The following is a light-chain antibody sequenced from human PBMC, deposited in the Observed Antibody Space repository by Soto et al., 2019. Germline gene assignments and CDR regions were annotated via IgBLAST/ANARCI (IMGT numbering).Light chain of an antibody. Sequence: QSALTQPRSVSGSPGQSVTISCTGTSSDVGNYNYVSWYQQHPGKAPKLMIFEVNQRPSGVSDRFSGSKSGNTASLTISGLQAGDEADYYCCSFAGSSTFWVFGGGTKLTVL. V-gene: IGLV2-11*01. J-gene: IGLJ3*02. CDR3: CSFAGSSTFWV. CDR2: EVN. CDR1: SSDVGNYNY.